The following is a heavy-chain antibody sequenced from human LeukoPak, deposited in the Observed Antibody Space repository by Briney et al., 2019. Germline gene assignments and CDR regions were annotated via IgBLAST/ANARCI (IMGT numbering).Heavy chain of an antibody. CDR1: GFAFSSYA. D-gene: IGHD6-13*01. V-gene: IGHV3-30-3*01. CDR2: VSYDGGSK. J-gene: IGHJ4*02. Sequence: GGSLRLSCAASGFAFSSYAMHWVRQGPGKGLEWVALVSYDGGSKYYADSVKGRITISRDNSKNTLHLQMNSLRTEDTAVYYCARVKGGIAAAGNYIDYWGQGTLVTVSS. CDR3: ARVKGGIAAAGNYIDY.